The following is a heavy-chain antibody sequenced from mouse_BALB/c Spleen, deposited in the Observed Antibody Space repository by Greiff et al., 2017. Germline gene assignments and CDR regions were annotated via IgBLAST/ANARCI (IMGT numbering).Heavy chain of an antibody. D-gene: IGHD1-1*01. CDR3: ARDYYGSSPHWYFDV. CDR2: IWGDGST. CDR1: GFSLTGYG. Sequence: QVQLKESGPGLVAPSQSLSITCTVSGFSLTGYGVNWVRQPPGKGLEWLGMIWGDGSTDYNSALKSRLSISKDNSTSQVFLKMNSLQTDDTARYYCARDYYGSSPHWYFDVWGAGTTVTVSS. V-gene: IGHV2-6-7*01. J-gene: IGHJ1*01.